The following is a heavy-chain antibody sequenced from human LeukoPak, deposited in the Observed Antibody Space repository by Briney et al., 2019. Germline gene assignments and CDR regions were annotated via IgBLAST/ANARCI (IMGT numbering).Heavy chain of an antibody. CDR2: IYYSGST. Sequence: SETLSLTCNVSGASISNYYWSWIRQSPGKGLEWIGFIYYSGSTNYNPSRESRVTISFRTSRNCFSLRLSSVTGAEMAVYYCARGGDYAVPDFDYWGQGTLVTVSS. V-gene: IGHV4-59*01. D-gene: IGHD4-17*01. CDR1: GASISNYY. CDR3: ARGGDYAVPDFDY. J-gene: IGHJ4*02.